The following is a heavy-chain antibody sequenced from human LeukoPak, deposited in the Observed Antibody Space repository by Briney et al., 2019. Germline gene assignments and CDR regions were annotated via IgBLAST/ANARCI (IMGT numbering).Heavy chain of an antibody. CDR1: GDSVSSNSAA. J-gene: IGHJ4*02. CDR2: TYYRSKWYN. Sequence: SQTLSLTCAISGDSVSSNSAAWNWIRQSPSRGLEWLGRTYYRSKWYNDYAVSVKSRITINPDTSKNQFSLQLNSVTPEDTAVYCCARAGPGLAARMGSYFDYWGQGTLVTVSS. CDR3: ARAGPGLAARMGSYFDY. D-gene: IGHD6-6*01. V-gene: IGHV6-1*01.